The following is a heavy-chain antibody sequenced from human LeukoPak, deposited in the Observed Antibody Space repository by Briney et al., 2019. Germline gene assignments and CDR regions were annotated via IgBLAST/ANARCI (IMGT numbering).Heavy chain of an antibody. CDR1: GDSISSGDYY. CDR3: VRGWGYSYGFEAFDI. D-gene: IGHD5-18*01. J-gene: IGHJ3*02. Sequence: SETLSLTCTVSGDSISSGDYYWSWIRQPPGKGLEWIGYLYYSGSNYYNPSLKSRLTISGDTSKNQFSLKLTSVIAADTAVYYCVRGWGYSYGFEAFDIWGQGTMVTVSS. V-gene: IGHV4-30-4*08. CDR2: LYYSGSN.